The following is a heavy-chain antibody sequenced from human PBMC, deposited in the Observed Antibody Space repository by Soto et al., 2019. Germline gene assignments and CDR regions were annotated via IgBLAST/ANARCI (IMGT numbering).Heavy chain of an antibody. CDR2: ISWNSGSI. CDR1: GFTFDDYA. J-gene: IGHJ1*01. V-gene: IGHV3-9*01. CDR3: AKDQGGYPPGYFQH. D-gene: IGHD2-15*01. Sequence: EVQLVESGGGLVQPGRSLRLSCAASGFTFDDYAMHWVRQAPGKGLEWVSGISWNSGSIGYADSVKGRFTISRDNAKNSLYLQMNSLRAEDTALYSCAKDQGGYPPGYFQHWGQGTLVTVSS.